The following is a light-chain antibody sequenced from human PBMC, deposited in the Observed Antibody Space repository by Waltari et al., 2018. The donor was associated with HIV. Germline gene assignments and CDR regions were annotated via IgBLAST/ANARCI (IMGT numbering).Light chain of an antibody. CDR3: GTWDTSLDAGV. CDR2: DNN. CDR1: SSNIGNHY. J-gene: IGLJ3*02. V-gene: IGLV1-51*01. Sequence: SVLTQPPSVSAAPGQKVTISCSGSSSNIGNHYVSWFQQLPGAAPRFLIYDNNQRPSGGPDRFSGSRSGTSATLGVSGLQPGDEADYYCGTWDTSLDAGVFGGGTKLTVL.